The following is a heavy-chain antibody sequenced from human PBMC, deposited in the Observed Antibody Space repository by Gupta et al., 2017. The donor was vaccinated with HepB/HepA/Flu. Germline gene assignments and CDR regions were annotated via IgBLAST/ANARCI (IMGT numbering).Heavy chain of an antibody. V-gene: IGHV1-8*01. CDR1: GYTFTNLD. D-gene: IGHD5-12*01. CDR3: ARGVDAGVDV. CDR2: MSPNNGNT. J-gene: IGHJ6*02. Sequence: QVQLVQSGAELKKPGASVKVSCKASGYTFTNLDINWVRQAPGQGPEWMGWMSPNNGNTGYEQKFQDRVTMTRDTSISTAYMELSSLTAEDTAIDYCARGVDAGVDVWGQGTTVLVSS.